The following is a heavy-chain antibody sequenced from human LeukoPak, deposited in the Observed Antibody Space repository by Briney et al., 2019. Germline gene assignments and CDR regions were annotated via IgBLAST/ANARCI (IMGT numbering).Heavy chain of an antibody. V-gene: IGHV3-21*01. J-gene: IGHJ4*02. CDR2: ISSSSSDI. D-gene: IGHD6-13*01. CDR1: GFTFSSYS. CDR3: ARAQQQLVQGDGFDY. Sequence: PGGSLRLSCAASGFTFSSYSMNWVRQAPGKGLEWVSSISSSSSDIYYADSVKGRFTISRDNANNSLYLQMNSLRAEDTAVYYCARAQQQLVQGDGFDYWGQGTLVTVSS.